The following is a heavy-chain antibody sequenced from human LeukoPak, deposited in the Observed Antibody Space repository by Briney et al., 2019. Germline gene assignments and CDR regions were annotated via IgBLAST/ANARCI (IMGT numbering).Heavy chain of an antibody. Sequence: PGGSLRLSCAASGFTFSSYAMSWVRQAPGKGLEWVSALSGSGDFTYHADSVKGRFTISRDNSKNTLYLQMNSLRVEDTAVYYCAKGPVTGFSSTWYGGYWGQGTLVTVSS. CDR3: AKGPVTGFSSTWYGGY. D-gene: IGHD6-13*01. J-gene: IGHJ4*02. CDR1: GFTFSSYA. V-gene: IGHV3-23*01. CDR2: LSGSGDFT.